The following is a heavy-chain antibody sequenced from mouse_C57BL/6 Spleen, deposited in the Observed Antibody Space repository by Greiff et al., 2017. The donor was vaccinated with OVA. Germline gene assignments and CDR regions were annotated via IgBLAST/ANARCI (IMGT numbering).Heavy chain of an antibody. V-gene: IGHV1-52*01. Sequence: VQLQQPGAELVRPGSSVKLSCKASGYTFTSYWMHWVKQRPIQGLEWIGNIDPSDSETHYNQKFKDKATLTVDKSSSPAYMQLSSLTSEDSAVYYCARGGLSTVGAMDYWGQGTSVTVSS. D-gene: IGHD1-1*01. CDR1: GYTFTSYW. J-gene: IGHJ4*01. CDR3: ARGGLSTVGAMDY. CDR2: IDPSDSET.